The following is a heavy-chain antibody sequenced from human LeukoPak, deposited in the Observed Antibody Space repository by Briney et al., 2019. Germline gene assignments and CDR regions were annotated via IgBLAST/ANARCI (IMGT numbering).Heavy chain of an antibody. Sequence: SETLSLTCTVSGDSIGSSSYYWGWIRQPPGKGLEWIGSIYYSGNTYYNPSLKSRVTISVDTSKNQFSLKLSSVTAADTAVYYCARELHLDYYDSSGYSDYWGQGTLVTVSS. V-gene: IGHV4-39*07. CDR1: GDSIGSSSYY. CDR3: ARELHLDYYDSSGYSDY. D-gene: IGHD3-22*01. CDR2: IYYSGNT. J-gene: IGHJ4*02.